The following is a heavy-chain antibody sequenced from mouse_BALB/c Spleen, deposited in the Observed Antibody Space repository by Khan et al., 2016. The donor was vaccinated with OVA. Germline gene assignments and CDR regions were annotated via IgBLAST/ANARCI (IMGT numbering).Heavy chain of an antibody. V-gene: IGHV3-8*02. CDR3: ARWNYRYDGYFDY. Sequence: VQLQESGPSLVKPSQTLSLTCSVTGDSITSGYWNWIRKFPGNKLEYMGYISYSDDTFYNPSLKSRISITRDTSKNQYYLQLNSVTTEDTATYDCARWNYRYDGYFDYWGQGTTLTVSS. D-gene: IGHD2-14*01. CDR2: ISYSDDT. CDR1: GDSITSGY. J-gene: IGHJ2*01.